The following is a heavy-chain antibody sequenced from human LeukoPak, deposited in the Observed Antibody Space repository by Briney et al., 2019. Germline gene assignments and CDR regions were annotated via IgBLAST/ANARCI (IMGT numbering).Heavy chain of an antibody. CDR3: ASGIAARQFDY. CDR2: IYYSGST. V-gene: IGHV4-59*11. J-gene: IGHJ4*02. CDR1: GGSISSHY. Sequence: SETLSLTCTVSGGSISSHYWSWIRQPPGKGLEWIGYIYYSGSTNNNPSLKSRVTISVDTSKNQFSLKLSSVTAADTAVYYCASGIAARQFDYWGQGTLVTVSS. D-gene: IGHD6-6*01.